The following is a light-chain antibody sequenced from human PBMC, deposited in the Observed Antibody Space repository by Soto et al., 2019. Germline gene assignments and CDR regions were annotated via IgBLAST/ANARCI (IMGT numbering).Light chain of an antibody. V-gene: IGKV1-5*03. CDR1: QSIGTW. CDR3: QQYNTYRLT. J-gene: IGKJ4*01. CDR2: KAS. Sequence: DIQMTQSPSTLSASVGDRVTITCRASQSIGTWLAGYQQKPGKAPKLLIYKASSLEGGVPSRFSGSGSGTDFNNTISSLQPDEFATYYCQQYNTYRLTFGGGTTVEIK.